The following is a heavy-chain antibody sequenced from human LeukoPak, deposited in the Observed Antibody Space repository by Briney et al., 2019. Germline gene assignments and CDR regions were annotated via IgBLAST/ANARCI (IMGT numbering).Heavy chain of an antibody. CDR1: GYTFTSYY. V-gene: IGHV1-46*01. D-gene: IGHD6-13*01. Sequence: ASVKVSCKASGYTFTSYYMHWVRQAPGQGLEWMGIINPSGGSTSYAQKFRGRVTMTRDTSTSTVYMELSSLRSEDTAVYYCAREGIAAAGFYWGQGTLVTVSS. CDR3: AREGIAAAGFY. CDR2: INPSGGST. J-gene: IGHJ4*02.